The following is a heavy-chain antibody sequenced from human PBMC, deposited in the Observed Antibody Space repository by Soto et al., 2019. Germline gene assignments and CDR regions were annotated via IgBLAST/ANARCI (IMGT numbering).Heavy chain of an antibody. CDR2: INPSGGST. Sequence: ASVKVSCKASGYTFTSYYMHWVRQAPGQGLEWMGMINPSGGSTSYAQKFQGRVTMTRDTSTSTVYMELSSLRSEDTAVCYCAREIRATYYYDSSGYFPPARYYGMDVWGQGTTVTVSS. D-gene: IGHD3-22*01. CDR1: GYTFTSYY. CDR3: AREIRATYYYDSSGYFPPARYYGMDV. J-gene: IGHJ6*02. V-gene: IGHV1-46*01.